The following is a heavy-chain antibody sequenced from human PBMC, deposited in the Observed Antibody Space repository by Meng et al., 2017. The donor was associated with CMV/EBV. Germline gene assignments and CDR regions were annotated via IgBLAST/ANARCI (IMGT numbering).Heavy chain of an antibody. CDR3: ARQDIVVVPAALPNWFDP. D-gene: IGHD2-2*01. CDR1: GYSISSGYY. CDR2: IYYSGST. J-gene: IGHJ5*02. V-gene: IGHV4-38-2*02. Sequence: GSLRLSCTVSGYSISSGYYWGWIRQPPGKGLEWIGSIYYSGSTYYNPSLKSRVTISVDTSKNQFSLKLSSVTAADTAVYYCARQDIVVVPAALPNWFDPWGQGTLVTVSS.